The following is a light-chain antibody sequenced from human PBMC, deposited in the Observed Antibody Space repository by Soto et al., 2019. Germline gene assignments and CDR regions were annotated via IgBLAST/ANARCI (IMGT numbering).Light chain of an antibody. J-gene: IGKJ5*01. CDR3: QQRSNWPSIT. Sequence: IVMTQSPATLSVSPGERATLSCRASQSVSSNLAWYQQKPGQAPRLLIYGASTRATGIPARFSGSGSGTEFTLTISSLQSEDFAVYYCQQRSNWPSITFGQGTRLEN. V-gene: IGKV3-15*01. CDR1: QSVSSN. CDR2: GAS.